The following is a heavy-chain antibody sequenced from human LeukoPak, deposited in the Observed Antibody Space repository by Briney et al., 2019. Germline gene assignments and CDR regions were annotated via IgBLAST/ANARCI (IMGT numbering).Heavy chain of an antibody. CDR3: ASYYYGSGSYTDFGY. J-gene: IGHJ4*02. V-gene: IGHV4-4*02. CDR2: IYHSGST. D-gene: IGHD3-10*01. Sequence: SETLSLTCTVSGGSISSSNWWSWVRQPPGKGLEWIGEIYHSGSTNYNPSLKSRVTISVDKSKNQFSLKLSSVTAADTAVYYCASYYYGSGSYTDFGYWGQGTLVTVSS. CDR1: GGSISSSNW.